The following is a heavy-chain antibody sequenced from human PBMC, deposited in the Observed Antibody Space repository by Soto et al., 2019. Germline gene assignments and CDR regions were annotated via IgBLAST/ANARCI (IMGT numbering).Heavy chain of an antibody. J-gene: IGHJ6*03. CDR2: INHSGST. CDR3: AREFPATNRYCSGSSCYRTAYYMDA. CDR1: CGSFSGYY. D-gene: IGHD2-15*01. Sequence: SETLSLTCAVYCGSFSGYYWSWIRQPPGKGLEWIGEINHSGSTNYNPSLKSRVTISVDTSKNQFSLKLSSVTAADTAVYYCAREFPATNRYCSGSSCYRTAYYMDAWGKGPTVTASS. V-gene: IGHV4-34*01.